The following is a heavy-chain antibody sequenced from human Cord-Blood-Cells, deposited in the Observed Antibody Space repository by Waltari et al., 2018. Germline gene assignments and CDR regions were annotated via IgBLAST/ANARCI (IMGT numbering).Heavy chain of an antibody. J-gene: IGHJ3*02. D-gene: IGHD3-16*01. Sequence: QLQLQESGSGLVKPSQTLSLTCAVSGGSISGGGYSWSWIRQPPGKGLEWIGSIYHSGSTYYNPSLKSRVTISVDRSKNQFSLKLSSVTAADTAVYYCARSGTPLKLGAFDIWGQGTMVTVSS. CDR3: ARSGTPLKLGAFDI. CDR2: IYHSGST. CDR1: GGSISGGGYS. V-gene: IGHV4-30-2*01.